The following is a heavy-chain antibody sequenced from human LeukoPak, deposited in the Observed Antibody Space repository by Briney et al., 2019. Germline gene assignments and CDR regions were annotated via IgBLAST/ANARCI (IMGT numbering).Heavy chain of an antibody. J-gene: IGHJ4*02. D-gene: IGHD6-13*01. CDR1: GGSINNYY. V-gene: IGHV4-59*01. CDR2: IYYSGST. CDR3: ARVTGYRIEDYFDY. Sequence: SETLSLTCIVSGGSINNYYWNWIRQPPGKGLEWIGYIYYSGSTNYNPSLKSRVTISVETSKNEFSLKLRSVTAADTAVHYCARVTGYRIEDYFDYWGQGTLVTVSS.